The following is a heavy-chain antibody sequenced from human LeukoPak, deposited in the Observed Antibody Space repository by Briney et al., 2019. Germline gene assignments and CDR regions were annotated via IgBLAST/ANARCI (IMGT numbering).Heavy chain of an antibody. J-gene: IGHJ4*02. CDR3: ARGLGSPVGQ. V-gene: IGHV1-8*01. CDR1: GYTFTIYD. D-gene: IGHD1-26*01. Sequence: ASVKVSCKASGYTFTIYDINWVRQAPGQGLEWMGWMNPKTGNTGYAQNFQGRVSMTSNTSITTAYMGLSSLRSKDTAVYYCARGLGSPVGQWGQGTLVTVSS. CDR2: MNPKTGNT.